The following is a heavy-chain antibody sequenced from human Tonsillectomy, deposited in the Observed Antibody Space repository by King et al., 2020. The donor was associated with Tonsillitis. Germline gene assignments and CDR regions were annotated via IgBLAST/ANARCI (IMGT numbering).Heavy chain of an antibody. J-gene: IGHJ4*02. CDR1: GYTFTSYY. Sequence: QLVQSWAEVKKPGASVKVSCKASGYTFTSYYINWVRQATGQGLEWMGWMNPNSGNTGYAQKFQGRVTMTRNTSISTAYMELSSLRSEVTAVYYCARPSCWSGYYRYWGQGTLVTVSS. CDR2: MNPNSGNT. CDR3: ARPSCWSGYYRY. D-gene: IGHD3-3*01. V-gene: IGHV1-8*01.